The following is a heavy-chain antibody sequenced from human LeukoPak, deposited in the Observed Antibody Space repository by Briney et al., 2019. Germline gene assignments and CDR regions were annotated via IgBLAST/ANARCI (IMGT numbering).Heavy chain of an antibody. D-gene: IGHD4-17*01. CDR3: ARAYGDADYFDY. V-gene: IGHV4-30-2*01. CDR2: IYHSGST. Sequence: SETLSLTCAVSGGSISSGGSSWSWIRQPPGKGLEWLGYIYHSGSTYYNPSLKSRVTISVDRSKNQFSLKLSSVTAAVTAVYYCARAYGDADYFDYWGQGTLVSVSS. J-gene: IGHJ4*02. CDR1: GGSISSGGSS.